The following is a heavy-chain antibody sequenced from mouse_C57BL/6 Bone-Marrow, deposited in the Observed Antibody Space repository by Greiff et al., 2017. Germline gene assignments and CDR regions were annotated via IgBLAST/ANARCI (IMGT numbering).Heavy chain of an antibody. V-gene: IGHV1-64*01. D-gene: IGHD2-3*01. Sequence: QVQLLQPGAELVKPGASVKLSCKASGYTFTSYWMHWVKQRPGQGLEWIGMIHPNSGSTNYNEKFKSKATLTVDKSSSTAYMQLSSLTSEDSAVYYCAREGWLLPPFAYWGQGTLVTVSA. CDR1: GYTFTSYW. J-gene: IGHJ3*01. CDR3: AREGWLLPPFAY. CDR2: IHPNSGST.